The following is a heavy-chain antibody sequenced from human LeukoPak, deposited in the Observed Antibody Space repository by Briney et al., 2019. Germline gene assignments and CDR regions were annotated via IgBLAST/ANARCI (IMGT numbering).Heavy chain of an antibody. J-gene: IGHJ6*03. CDR2: INPNSGGT. V-gene: IGHV1-2*02. CDR1: GYTFTGYY. Sequence: ASVKVSCKASGYTFTGYYMHWVRQAPGQGLEWMGWINPNSGGTNYARKFQGRVTMTRDTSISTAYMELSRLRSDDTAVYYCARYSSSAYYYYYMDVWGKGTTVTVSS. D-gene: IGHD6-6*01. CDR3: ARYSSSAYYYYYMDV.